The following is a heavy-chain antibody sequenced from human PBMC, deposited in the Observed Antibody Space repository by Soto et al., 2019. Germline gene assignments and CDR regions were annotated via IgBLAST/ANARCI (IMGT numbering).Heavy chain of an antibody. V-gene: IGHV4-39*01. Sequence: SETLSLTCTVSGGSIISTTHYWGWIREPRVEGVGEIGSICCSGSTYYNPSRKSLVTISVDTSNNQFSLTLSAVTAADTAVYHWATYEGDPAFPVVRGWFDPWGQGTLVTVYS. J-gene: IGHJ5*02. CDR2: ICCSGST. CDR1: GGSIISTTHY. CDR3: ATYEGDPAFPVVRGWFDP. D-gene: IGHD3-3*02.